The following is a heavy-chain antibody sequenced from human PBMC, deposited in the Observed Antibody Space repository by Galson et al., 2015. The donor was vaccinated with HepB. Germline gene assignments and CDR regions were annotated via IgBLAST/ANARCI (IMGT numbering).Heavy chain of an antibody. V-gene: IGHV4-59*01. CDR1: GGSISSYY. J-gene: IGHJ4*02. CDR2: IYYSGST. D-gene: IGHD6-13*01. CDR3: ARAFSIAAPLDY. Sequence: SETLSLTCTVSGGSISSYYWSWIRQPPGKGLEWIGYIYYSGSTNYNPSLKSRVTISVDTSKNQFSLKLSSVTAADTAVYYCARAFSIAAPLDYWGQGTLVTVSS.